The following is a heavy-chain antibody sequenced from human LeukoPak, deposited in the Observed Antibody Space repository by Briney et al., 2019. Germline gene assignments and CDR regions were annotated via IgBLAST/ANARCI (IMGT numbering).Heavy chain of an antibody. CDR2: IKQDGSEK. CDR1: GFTFSSYW. CDR3: ARARGWELLIFDY. D-gene: IGHD2-15*01. V-gene: IGHV3-7*01. J-gene: IGHJ4*02. Sequence: GESLRISCKGSGFTFSSYWMSWVRQAPGKGLEWVANIKQDGSEKYYVDSVKGRFTISRDNAKNSLYLQMNSLRAEDTAVYYCARARGWELLIFDYWGQGTLVTVSS.